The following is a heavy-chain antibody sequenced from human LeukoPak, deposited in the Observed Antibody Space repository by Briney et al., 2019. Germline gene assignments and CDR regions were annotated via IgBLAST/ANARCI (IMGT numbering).Heavy chain of an antibody. D-gene: IGHD4-17*01. CDR1: GFTFNDHA. J-gene: IGHJ6*02. CDR3: AKHQQVYGDSLMDV. Sequence: PGGSLRLSCAASGFTFNDHAMSWVRQAPGKGLEWVSTISGSGGRTYYTDSVKGRFTISRDNSKSTLYLQMNSLRGEDTAVYYCAKHQQVYGDSLMDVWGQGTTVTVSS. V-gene: IGHV3-23*01. CDR2: ISGSGGRT.